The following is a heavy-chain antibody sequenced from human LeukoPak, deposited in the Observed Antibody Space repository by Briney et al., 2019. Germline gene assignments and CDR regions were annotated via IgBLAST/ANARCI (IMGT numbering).Heavy chain of an antibody. CDR1: GFTFSRYG. D-gene: IGHD3-22*01. J-gene: IGHJ4*02. CDR3: ANPNYYDSSGYYSDDY. CDR2: ISYDGSNK. V-gene: IGHV3-30*18. Sequence: PGGSLRLSCAASGFTFSRYGMRWVRQAPGKGLEWVAVISYDGSNKYYADSVKGRFTISRDNSKNTLYLQMNSLRTEDTAVYYCANPNYYDSSGYYSDDYWGQGTLVTVSS.